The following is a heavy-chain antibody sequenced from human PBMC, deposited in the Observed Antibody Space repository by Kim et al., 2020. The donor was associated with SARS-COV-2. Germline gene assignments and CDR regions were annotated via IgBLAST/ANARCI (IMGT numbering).Heavy chain of an antibody. J-gene: IGHJ4*02. CDR2: VYGGGNT. V-gene: IGHV3-66*02. CDR3: ARGEVLVDQMDY. Sequence: GGSLRLSCAASGFTVSSNYMSWVRQAPGKGLEWVSVVYGGGNTYYADSVKGRFTISRDNSKNTLYLQMNSLKPEDTAVYYCARGEVLVDQMDYWVQGTLVTVSS. CDR1: GFTVSSNY. D-gene: IGHD3-10*01.